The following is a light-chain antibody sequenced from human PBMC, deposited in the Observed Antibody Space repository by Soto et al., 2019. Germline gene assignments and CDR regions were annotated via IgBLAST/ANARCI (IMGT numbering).Light chain of an antibody. V-gene: IGLV2-11*01. CDR1: ISDVGGYNY. CDR2: DVS. J-gene: IGLJ1*01. Sequence: HSVLTQPHSVSGAPGQSVTISCAGTISDVGGYNYVSWYQQHPGKAPKLMIYDVSKRPSGVPDRFSGSKSGNMASLTISGLQAEDEADYYCCSYAGSYVFGTGTKVTVL. CDR3: CSYAGSYV.